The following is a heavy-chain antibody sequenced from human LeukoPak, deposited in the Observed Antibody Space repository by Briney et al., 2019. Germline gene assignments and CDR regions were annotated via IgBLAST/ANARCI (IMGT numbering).Heavy chain of an antibody. Sequence: GGSLRLSCSASGFTFSSYAMHWVRQAPGKGLEYVSTISSSGGSTSYADSVKSRFAISRDNSKNTLYLQMNSLRAEDTAVYYCAARPPIIVGGPFDYWGQGILVTVSS. V-gene: IGHV3-64*04. D-gene: IGHD2/OR15-2a*01. CDR3: AARPPIIVGGPFDY. CDR1: GFTFSSYA. CDR2: ISSSGGST. J-gene: IGHJ4*02.